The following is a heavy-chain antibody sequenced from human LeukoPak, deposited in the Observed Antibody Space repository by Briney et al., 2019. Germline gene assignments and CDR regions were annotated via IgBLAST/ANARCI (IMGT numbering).Heavy chain of an antibody. CDR1: GYTFTSYY. Sequence: ASVKVSCKASGYTFTSYYMHWVRQAPGQGLEWMGIINPSGGSTSYAQKSQGRVTMTRDTSTSTVYMELSSLRSEDTAVYYCAIGRYDILTGKTRNNWFDPWGQGTLVTVSS. J-gene: IGHJ5*02. D-gene: IGHD3-9*01. V-gene: IGHV1-46*03. CDR2: INPSGGST. CDR3: AIGRYDILTGKTRNNWFDP.